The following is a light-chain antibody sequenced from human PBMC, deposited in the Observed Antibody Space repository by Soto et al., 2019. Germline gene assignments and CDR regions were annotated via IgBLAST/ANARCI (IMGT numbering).Light chain of an antibody. V-gene: IGLV2-14*03. CDR1: SSDVGGYNY. CDR2: DVS. CDR3: SSYTSSSLHV. Sequence: QSVLTQPASVSGSPGQSITISCTGTSSDVGGYNYVSWYQQHPGKAPKLMIYDVSNRPSGVSYRFSGSKSGNTASLTISGLQAEDEAAYYCSSYTSSSLHVFGTGTKVTVL. J-gene: IGLJ1*01.